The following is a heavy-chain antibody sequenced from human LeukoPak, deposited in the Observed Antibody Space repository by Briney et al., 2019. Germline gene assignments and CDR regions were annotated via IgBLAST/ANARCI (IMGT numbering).Heavy chain of an antibody. Sequence: ASVTVSCKASGYTFTGYYMHWVRQAPGQGLEWMGWIKPYNGETKYAQKFQGRLTLTRETSISTAYMELSRLRSDDTAVYYCARATREIRYFDWSDAFEIWGQGTMVTVSS. J-gene: IGHJ3*02. D-gene: IGHD3-9*01. CDR1: GYTFTGYY. CDR2: IKPYNGET. CDR3: ARATREIRYFDWSDAFEI. V-gene: IGHV1-2*02.